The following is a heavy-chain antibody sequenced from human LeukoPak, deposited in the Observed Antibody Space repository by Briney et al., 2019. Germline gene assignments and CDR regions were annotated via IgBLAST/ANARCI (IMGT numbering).Heavy chain of an antibody. CDR2: TSGSGGST. V-gene: IGHV3-23*01. D-gene: IGHD4-17*01. Sequence: GGTLRLSCAASGFTFSSYAMSWVRQAPGKGLEWVSVTSGSGGSTYYADSVKGRFTVSRDNSKNTLYLQMSSLRAEDTAVYYCAKENYGDSTGGRFQHWGQGTLVTVSS. CDR3: AKENYGDSTGGRFQH. J-gene: IGHJ1*01. CDR1: GFTFSSYA.